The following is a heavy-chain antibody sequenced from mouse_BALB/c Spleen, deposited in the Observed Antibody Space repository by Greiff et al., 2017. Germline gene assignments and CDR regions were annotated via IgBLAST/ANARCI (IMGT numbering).Heavy chain of an antibody. CDR3: TGAYYDYDGYAMDD. D-gene: IGHD2-4*01. CDR1: GYTFTSYW. Sequence: QVQLQQPGAELVRPGASVKLSCKASGYTFTSYWINWVKQRPGQGLEWIGNIYPSDSYTNYNQKFKDKATLTVDKSSSTAYMQLSSPTSEDSAVYYCTGAYYDYDGYAMDDWGQGTSVTVSS. J-gene: IGHJ4*01. V-gene: IGHV1-69*02. CDR2: IYPSDSYT.